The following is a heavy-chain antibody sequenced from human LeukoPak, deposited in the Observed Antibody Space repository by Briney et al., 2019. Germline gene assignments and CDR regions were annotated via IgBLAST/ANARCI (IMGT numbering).Heavy chain of an antibody. J-gene: IGHJ2*01. CDR2: IYSGGGNTK. D-gene: IGHD2-2*01. V-gene: IGHV3-33*03. Sequence: GTPLRLSCVASGLTFTNYGFHWVRQAPGKGLEWVAIIYSGGGNTKYYAESLKDRFTISRDDSKDTVYLQMNSLGVEDTAVYYCVVILVPGGVWHFDLWGRGTLVTVSS. CDR1: GLTFTNYG. CDR3: VVILVPGGVWHFDL.